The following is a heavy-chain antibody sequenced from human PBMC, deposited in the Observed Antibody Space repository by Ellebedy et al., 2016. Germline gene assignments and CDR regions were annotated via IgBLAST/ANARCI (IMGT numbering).Heavy chain of an antibody. CDR3: AKARSSGYDLDV. CDR2: ILDNGIDK. V-gene: IGHV3-30*18. CDR1: GFTFNSYS. Sequence: SLKISXAASGFTFNSYSFHWVRQAPGEELEWVAAILDNGIDKNYRDSVKGRFTISRDNSNNRVYLQMSSLRVEDTAVYFCAKARSSGYDLDVWGQGTPVTVSS. D-gene: IGHD3-22*01. J-gene: IGHJ6*02.